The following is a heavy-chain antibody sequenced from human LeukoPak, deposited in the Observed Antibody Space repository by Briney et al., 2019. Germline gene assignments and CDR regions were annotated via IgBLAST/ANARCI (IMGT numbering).Heavy chain of an antibody. CDR2: ISGSGGSA. Sequence: GGSLRLSCAASGFTFSSYAMSWVRQAPGKGLAWVSGISGSGGSAHYADSVKGRFTISRDNSKNTLYLQMNSLRAEDTAAYYCAKDGESYDFWSGYLFDYWGQGTLVTVSS. D-gene: IGHD3-3*01. J-gene: IGHJ4*02. CDR3: AKDGESYDFWSGYLFDY. CDR1: GFTFSSYA. V-gene: IGHV3-23*01.